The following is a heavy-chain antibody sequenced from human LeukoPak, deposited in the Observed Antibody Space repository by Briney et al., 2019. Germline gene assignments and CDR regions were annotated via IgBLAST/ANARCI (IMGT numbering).Heavy chain of an antibody. CDR1: GFAFRSDS. D-gene: IGHD6-13*01. CDR3: ARDVLSIAAAGPYCYYGMDV. Sequence: GGSLRLSCTASGFAFRSDSINWVRQAPGKGLEWVSSISSSSSYKYYAASLKGRFTISSDNAKNSLYLQMISLRAEDTAVYYCARDVLSIAAAGPYCYYGMDVWGQGTTVTVSS. J-gene: IGHJ6*02. CDR2: ISSSSSYK. V-gene: IGHV3-21*01.